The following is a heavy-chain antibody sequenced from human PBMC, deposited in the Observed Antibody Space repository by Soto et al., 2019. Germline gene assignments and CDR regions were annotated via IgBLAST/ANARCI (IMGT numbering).Heavy chain of an antibody. J-gene: IGHJ3*02. CDR3: AKGFSVVVTVLRPDDAFDI. D-gene: IGHD2-21*02. CDR2: ISGGGGST. V-gene: IGHV3-23*01. CDR1: GFTFSSYA. Sequence: EVQLLESGGRLVQPGGSLRLSCAASGFTFSSYAMNWVRQAPGKGLEWVAGISGGGGSTYYADSVKGRFTISRDTSKNTVYLQLNSLRAEDTAVYYCAKGFSVVVTVLRPDDAFDIWGQGTMVTVSS.